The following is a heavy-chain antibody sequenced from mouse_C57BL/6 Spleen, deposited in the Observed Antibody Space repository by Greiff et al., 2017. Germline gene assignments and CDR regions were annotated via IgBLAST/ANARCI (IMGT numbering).Heavy chain of an antibody. CDR2: IYPGDGDT. CDR1: GYAFSSSW. D-gene: IGHD2-4*01. V-gene: IGHV1-82*01. Sequence: VQLQQSGPELVKPGASVKISCKASGYAFSSSWMNWVKQRPGKGLEWIGRIYPGDGDTNYHGNFKGKATLTADKSSSTAYMQRSSLTSEDSAVYFCASYYDYDDAMDYWGQGTSVTVSS. CDR3: ASYYDYDDAMDY. J-gene: IGHJ4*01.